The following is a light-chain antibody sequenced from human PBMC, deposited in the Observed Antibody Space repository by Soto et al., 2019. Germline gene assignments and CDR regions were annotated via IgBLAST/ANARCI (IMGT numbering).Light chain of an antibody. Sequence: SSELTQPPSVSVAPGKTATITCGESNIGTNSVHWYQQKPGQAPLLVIYYDSDRPSGIPERFSGSNSGNTATLTISRVEAGDEADYYCQVWDTGSDRVVFGGGTKVTVL. J-gene: IGLJ2*01. CDR1: NIGTNS. CDR2: YDS. V-gene: IGLV3-21*04. CDR3: QVWDTGSDRVV.